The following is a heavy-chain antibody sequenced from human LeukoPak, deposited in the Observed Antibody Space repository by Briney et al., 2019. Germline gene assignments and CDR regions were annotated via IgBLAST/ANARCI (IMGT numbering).Heavy chain of an antibody. D-gene: IGHD3-9*01. CDR2: INPNSGGT. V-gene: IGHV1-2*02. CDR3: ARGDYDILTGYYWAVDY. J-gene: IGHJ4*02. CDR1: GYTFTGYY. Sequence: GASVTVSCTASGYTFTGYYMHWVRQAPGQGLEWMGWINPNSGGTNYAQKFQGRVTMTRDTSISTAYMELSRLRSDDTAVYYCARGDYDILTGYYWAVDYWGQGTLVTVSS.